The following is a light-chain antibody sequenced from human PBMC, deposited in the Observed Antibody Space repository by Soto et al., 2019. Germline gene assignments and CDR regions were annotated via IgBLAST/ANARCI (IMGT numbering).Light chain of an antibody. J-gene: IGKJ1*01. CDR2: AAS. Sequence: DIQMTQSPSSLSXSVGDRVTITCRASQSISSYLNWYQQKPGKAPKLLIYAASSLQSGVPSRFSGSGSGTDFTLTISSLQPEDFATYYCQQSYSTPPTFGQGTKVEIK. CDR1: QSISSY. CDR3: QQSYSTPPT. V-gene: IGKV1-39*01.